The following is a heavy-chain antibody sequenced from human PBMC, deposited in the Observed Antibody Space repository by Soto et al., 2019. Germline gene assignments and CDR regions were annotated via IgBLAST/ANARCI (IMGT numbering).Heavy chain of an antibody. CDR1: GGTFSSYT. Sequence: QVQLVQSGAEVQKPGSSVKVSCKASGGTFSSYTISWVRQAPGQGLEWMGRIIPILGIANYAQKFQGRVTITADKSTSTAYMELSSLRSEDTAVYYCASPYSSSSAGLFDYWGQGTLVTVSS. D-gene: IGHD6-6*01. J-gene: IGHJ4*02. V-gene: IGHV1-69*02. CDR3: ASPYSSSSAGLFDY. CDR2: IIPILGIA.